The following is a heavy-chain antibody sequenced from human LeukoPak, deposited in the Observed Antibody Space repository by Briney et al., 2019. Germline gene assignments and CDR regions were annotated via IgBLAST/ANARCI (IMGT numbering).Heavy chain of an antibody. J-gene: IGHJ3*02. CDR2: INHSGRI. CDR1: GGSFSGYY. V-gene: IGHV4-34*10. Sequence: SETLSLTCAVYGGSFSGYYWSWIRQPPGKGLEWIGEINHSGRIAYNPSLKSRVTMSLDTSNKQFSLKLTSVTAADTAVYYCAKSNGYGLVDIWGQGTMVTVSS. D-gene: IGHD3-10*01. CDR3: AKSNGYGLVDI.